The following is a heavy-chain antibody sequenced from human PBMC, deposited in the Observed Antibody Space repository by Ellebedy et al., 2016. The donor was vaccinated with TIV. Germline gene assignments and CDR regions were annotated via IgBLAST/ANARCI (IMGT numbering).Heavy chain of an antibody. CDR3: AKEESSGRFDY. Sequence: GESLKISXAASRLTCSRVAMSCVPQARGKGLEWDAGFSDSGGRTYYADSVKGRFTISRDNSKNMLYLQMNSLRVDDTAVYYCAKEESSGRFDYWGQGTLVTVSS. CDR1: RLTCSRVA. V-gene: IGHV3-23*01. CDR2: FSDSGGRT. D-gene: IGHD6-19*01. J-gene: IGHJ4*02.